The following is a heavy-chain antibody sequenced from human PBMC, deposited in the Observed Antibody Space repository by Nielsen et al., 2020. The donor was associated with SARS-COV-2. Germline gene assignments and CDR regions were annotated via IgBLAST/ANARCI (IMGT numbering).Heavy chain of an antibody. D-gene: IGHD6-6*01. CDR3: ARDGSSSYYYYYYYGMDV. Sequence: GESLKISCKASGFNFKNHGMNWVRQAPGKGLEWVAVIWYDGSSKYYADSVTGRFIISRDNSKYTLYLEMNSLRAEDTAVYYCARDGSSSYYYYYYYGMDVWGQGTTVTVSS. CDR2: IWYDGSSK. CDR1: GFNFKNHG. V-gene: IGHV3-33*08. J-gene: IGHJ6*02.